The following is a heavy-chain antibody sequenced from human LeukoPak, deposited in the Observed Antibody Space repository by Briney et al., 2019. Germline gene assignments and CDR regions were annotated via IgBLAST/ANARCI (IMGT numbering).Heavy chain of an antibody. CDR1: GGSISGYY. CDR3: VRQPYISGAYYFDY. V-gene: IGHV4-59*08. Sequence: SETLSLTCTVSGGSISGYYWSWIRQPPGKELEWIGDIFQTGSTTYNPSLESRVAMSVDMSKNQFSLQLSSVTAADTAIYYCVRQPYISGAYYFDYWGQGTLVTVSS. CDR2: IFQTGST. J-gene: IGHJ4*02. D-gene: IGHD3-22*01.